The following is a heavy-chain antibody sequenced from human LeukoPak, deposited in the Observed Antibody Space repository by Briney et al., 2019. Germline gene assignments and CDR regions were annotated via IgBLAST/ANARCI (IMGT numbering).Heavy chain of an antibody. J-gene: IGHJ6*04. Sequence: GASVKVSCKASGYTLTSYYMRWVRQAPGQGLEWMGIINPSGGSTSYAQKFQGRVTMTRDTSTSTVYMELSSLRSEDTAVYYCARQAAMTPGNYYGMDVWGKGTTVTVSS. CDR1: GYTLTSYY. D-gene: IGHD5-18*01. CDR2: INPSGGST. CDR3: ARQAAMTPGNYYGMDV. V-gene: IGHV1-46*01.